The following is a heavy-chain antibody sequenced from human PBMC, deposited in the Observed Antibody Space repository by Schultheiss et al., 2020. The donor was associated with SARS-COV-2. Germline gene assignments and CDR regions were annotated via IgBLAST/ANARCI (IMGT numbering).Heavy chain of an antibody. V-gene: IGHV1-18*04. J-gene: IGHJ4*03. CDR2: ISAYKGNT. CDR1: GYSFTSYG. CDR3: ARGVPGFEEEGFDY. D-gene: IGHD3-10*02. Sequence: ASVKVSCKTSGYSFTSYGISWVRQAPGQGLEWMGWISAYKGNTNYAQKFQGRVTMTTDTSTSTAYMELRSLRSDDTAVYYCARGVPGFEEEGFDYWGQGTTVTVSS.